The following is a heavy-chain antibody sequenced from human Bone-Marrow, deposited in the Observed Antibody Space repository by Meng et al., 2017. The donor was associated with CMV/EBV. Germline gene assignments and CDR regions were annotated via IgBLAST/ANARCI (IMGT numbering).Heavy chain of an antibody. D-gene: IGHD3-10*01. Sequence: GESLKISCAASGFTFSSYWMSWVRQAPGKRPEWVADMSGNGREIYYVDSVKGRLTVSRDNAKNLLFLQMNSLRGEDKAVYYCAGFWLWGAGTLVTVSS. J-gene: IGHJ4*02. CDR3: AGFWL. CDR2: MSGNGREI. CDR1: GFTFSSYW. V-gene: IGHV3-7*01.